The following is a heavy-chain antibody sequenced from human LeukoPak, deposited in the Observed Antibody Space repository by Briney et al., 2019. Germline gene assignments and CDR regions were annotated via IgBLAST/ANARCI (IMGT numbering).Heavy chain of an antibody. V-gene: IGHV1-2*02. D-gene: IGHD4-17*01. J-gene: IGHJ4*02. CDR3: ARVPANTATTNFDH. CDR2: INPNSGGT. CDR1: GYTFTGYY. Sequence: ASVKVSCKAFGYTFTGYYIHWVRQAPGQGLEWMGWINPNSGGTNYAQKFQGRVTMTRDTSISTAYMELSRLRSDDTAVYYCARVPANTATTNFDHWGQGTLVTVS.